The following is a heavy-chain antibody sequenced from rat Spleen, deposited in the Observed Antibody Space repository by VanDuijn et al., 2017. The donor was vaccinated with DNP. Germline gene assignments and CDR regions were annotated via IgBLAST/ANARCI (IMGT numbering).Heavy chain of an antibody. Sequence: EVQLVESGGDLVQPGRSLKLSCLASGFTFNNYWMTWIRQVPGKGLEWVASISSGGGSTYYPDSVKGRFTISRDNAKNTLYLQMNSLRSEDTATYYCTKRGATGLTSYYFDYWGQGVMVTVSS. CDR2: ISSGGGST. J-gene: IGHJ2*01. V-gene: IGHV5-31*01. D-gene: IGHD1-9*01. CDR3: TKRGATGLTSYYFDY. CDR1: GFTFNNYW.